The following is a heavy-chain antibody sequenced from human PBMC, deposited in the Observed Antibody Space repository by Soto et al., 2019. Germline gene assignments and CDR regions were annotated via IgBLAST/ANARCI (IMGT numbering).Heavy chain of an antibody. CDR2: FDPEDGET. CDR1: GYTLTELS. V-gene: IGHV1-24*01. D-gene: IGHD5-12*01. Sequence: ASVKVSCKVSGYTLTELSMHWVRQAPGKGREWMGGFDPEDGETIYAQKFQGRVTMTEDTSTDTAYMELSSLRSEDTAVYYCATSSGIVATIVARPQSKGFDIWGQGTMVTVSS. J-gene: IGHJ3*02. CDR3: ATSSGIVATIVARPQSKGFDI.